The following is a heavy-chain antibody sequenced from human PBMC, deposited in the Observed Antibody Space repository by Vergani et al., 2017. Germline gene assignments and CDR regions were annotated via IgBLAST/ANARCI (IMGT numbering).Heavy chain of an antibody. D-gene: IGHD3-9*01. CDR2: INTSGGHT. CDR1: GYTFSNYY. J-gene: IGHJ4*02. V-gene: IGHV1-46*03. Sequence: QVQVVQSGAEVKKSGASVKVSCKTSGYTFSNYYMHWVRQAPGQGLEWMGIINTSGGHTNYAQKFQGRVTMTRDTSTSTVDMELSSLRSEDTAIYYCARGDYGILTGYRYWGQGTLVTVSA. CDR3: ARGDYGILTGYRY.